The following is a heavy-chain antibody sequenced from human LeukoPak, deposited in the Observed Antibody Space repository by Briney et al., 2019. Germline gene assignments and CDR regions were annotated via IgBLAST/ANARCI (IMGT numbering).Heavy chain of an antibody. V-gene: IGHV1-46*01. D-gene: IGHD2/OR15-2a*01. J-gene: IGHJ4*02. Sequence: ASVKVSCKASGYTFINYYLHWVRQAPGQGLVWMGQINPNTDSTNCARMFQGRVTMTADTSTSTVYMELNSLTSDDMAVYYCARDLSGWGNSIYWGQGTPVTVS. CDR1: GYTFINYY. CDR2: INPNTDST. CDR3: ARDLSGWGNSIY.